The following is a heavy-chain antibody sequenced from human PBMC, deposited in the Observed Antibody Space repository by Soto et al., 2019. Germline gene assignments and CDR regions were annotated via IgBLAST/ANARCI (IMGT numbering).Heavy chain of an antibody. Sequence: AVKVSCKASGYTFTSFPIHWVRQAPGQRLEWMGWINAGNGDTKYSQKFQGRVTVTRDTSASTAYMELISLRSEDTAVYYCARDTGDGTFDFWGQGTLVTVSS. J-gene: IGHJ4*02. D-gene: IGHD7-27*01. CDR3: ARDTGDGTFDF. CDR1: GYTFTSFP. CDR2: INAGNGDT. V-gene: IGHV1-3*01.